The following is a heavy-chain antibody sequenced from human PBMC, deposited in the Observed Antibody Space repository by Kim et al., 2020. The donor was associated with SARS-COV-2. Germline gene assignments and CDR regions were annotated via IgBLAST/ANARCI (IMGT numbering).Heavy chain of an antibody. V-gene: IGHV3-33*06. CDR3: AKDAVRGSYYYYGMDV. D-gene: IGHD3-10*01. Sequence: SVKGRYTISRANSSNTLYLQMNSRRAEDTAVYYCAKDAVRGSYYYYGMDVWGQGTTVTVSS. J-gene: IGHJ6*02.